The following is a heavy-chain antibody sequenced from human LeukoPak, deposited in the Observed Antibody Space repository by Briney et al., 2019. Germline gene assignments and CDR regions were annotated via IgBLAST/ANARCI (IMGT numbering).Heavy chain of an antibody. V-gene: IGHV1-18*01. J-gene: IGHJ4*02. Sequence: ASVKVSCKASGYTFTSYGISWVRQAPGQGLEWMGWISAYNGNTNYAQKLQGRVTMTTDTSTSTAYMELRSLRSDDTAVYYCARDYYDSSGYYFSFITRYWGQGTLVTVPS. CDR2: ISAYNGNT. CDR1: GYTFTSYG. CDR3: ARDYYDSSGYYFSFITRY. D-gene: IGHD3-22*01.